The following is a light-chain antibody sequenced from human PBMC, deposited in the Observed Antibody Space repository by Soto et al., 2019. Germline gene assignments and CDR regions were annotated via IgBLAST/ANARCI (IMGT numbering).Light chain of an antibody. V-gene: IGKV1-5*03. Sequence: DIPLTQSPSTLSASVGDRVTITCRASQNSNIWLAWYQQKPGKDPKVLIYKASSLESGVPSRFSGSGSGTEFTLTISSLQPDDFATYYCQQYNHYYSFGQGTKLEIK. CDR3: QQYNHYYS. CDR1: QNSNIW. J-gene: IGKJ2*03. CDR2: KAS.